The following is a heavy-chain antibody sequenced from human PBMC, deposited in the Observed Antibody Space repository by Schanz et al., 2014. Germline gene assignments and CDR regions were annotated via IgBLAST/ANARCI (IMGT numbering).Heavy chain of an antibody. V-gene: IGHV3-11*01. CDR2: VSSYDTTV. CDR3: TKGMDSYVSGSDH. CDR1: GFTFADYY. D-gene: IGHD3-10*01. J-gene: IGHJ4*02. Sequence: QVQLLESGGGLFKPGGSLRLSCAGSGFTFADYYMTWIRQAPGKGLEWISYVSSYDTTVSYADSVKGRFTISRDNAKNSGERKRKSLRAEDTELDYCTKGMDSYVSGSDHWGQGTLVTVSS.